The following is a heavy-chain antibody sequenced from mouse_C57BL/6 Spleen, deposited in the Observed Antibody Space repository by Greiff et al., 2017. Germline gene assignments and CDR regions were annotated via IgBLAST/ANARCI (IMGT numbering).Heavy chain of an antibody. Sequence: DVQLVESGGGLVKPGGSLKLSCAASGFTFSDYGMHWVRQAPEKGLEWVAYISSGSSTIYYADTVKGRFTISRDNAKNTLFLQMTSLRSEDTAMYYCARPDYYDYDAWFAYWGQGTLVTVSA. V-gene: IGHV5-17*01. CDR3: ARPDYYDYDAWFAY. J-gene: IGHJ3*01. CDR2: ISSGSSTI. D-gene: IGHD2-4*01. CDR1: GFTFSDYG.